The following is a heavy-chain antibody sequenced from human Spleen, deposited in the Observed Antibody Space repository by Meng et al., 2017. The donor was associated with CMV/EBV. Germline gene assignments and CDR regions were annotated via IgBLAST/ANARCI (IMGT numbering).Heavy chain of an antibody. J-gene: IGHJ5*02. CDR3: ARQVGATPSWFDP. Sequence: GESLKISCKGSGYSFTRNCIGWVRQMPGKGLEWMDIIYPGDSDTIYSPSFRSQVTISADKSISTANLQWSSLKASDTAMYYCARQVGATPSWFDPWGQGTLVTVSS. CDR1: GYSFTRNC. CDR2: IYPGDSDT. V-gene: IGHV5-51*01. D-gene: IGHD1-26*01.